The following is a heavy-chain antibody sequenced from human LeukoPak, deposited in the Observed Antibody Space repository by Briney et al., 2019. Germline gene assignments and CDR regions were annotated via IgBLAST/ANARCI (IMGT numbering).Heavy chain of an antibody. CDR1: GFTFSSYA. J-gene: IGHJ4*02. CDR3: ARSFDFWSGYYTFVYFDY. V-gene: IGHV3-64*01. Sequence: PGGSLRLSCAASGFTFSSYAMHWVRQAPGKGLEYVSAISSNGGSTYYANSVKGRFTISRDNSKNTLYLQMGSLRAEDMAVYYCARSFDFWSGYYTFVYFDYWGQGTLVTVSS. CDR2: ISSNGGST. D-gene: IGHD3-3*01.